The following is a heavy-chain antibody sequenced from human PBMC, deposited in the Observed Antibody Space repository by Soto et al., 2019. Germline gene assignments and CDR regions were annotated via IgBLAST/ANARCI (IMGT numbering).Heavy chain of an antibody. J-gene: IGHJ6*02. V-gene: IGHV3-30*18. D-gene: IGHD3-3*01. CDR2: ISYDGSNK. CDR3: AKDGDDFWSGYPTSRGMDV. CDR1: GFTFSSYG. Sequence: GGSLRLSCAASGFTFSSYGMHWVRQAPGKGLEWVAVISYDGSNKYYADSVKGRFTISRDNSKNTLYLQMNSLRAEDTAVYYCAKDGDDFWSGYPTSRGMDVWGQGTTVTVSS.